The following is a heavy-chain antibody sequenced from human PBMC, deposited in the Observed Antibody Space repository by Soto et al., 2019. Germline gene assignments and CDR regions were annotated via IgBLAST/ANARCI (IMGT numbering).Heavy chain of an antibody. CDR1: GGSISSYY. V-gene: IGHV4-59*08. CDR2: IYYSGST. D-gene: IGHD6-13*01. J-gene: IGHJ4*02. Sequence: SETLSLTCTVSGGSISSYYWSWIRQPPGKGLEWIGYIYYSGSTNYNPSLKSRVTISVDTSKNQFSLKLSSVTAADTAVYYCARQGIAAAGPFDYWGQGTLVTVSS. CDR3: ARQGIAAAGPFDY.